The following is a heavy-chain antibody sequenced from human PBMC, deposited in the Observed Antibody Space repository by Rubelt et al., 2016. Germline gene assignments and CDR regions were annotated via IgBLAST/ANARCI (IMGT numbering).Heavy chain of an antibody. V-gene: IGHV3-23*04. CDR1: GFTFTNYW. Sequence: EVQLEESGGGLVQPGGSLRLSCAASGFTFTNYWMAWVRQAPGKGLEWVAAISTDGGDTWYADSMKGRFTISRDNSKNTLYLQMNSLRAEDTAEYYCARCADYGRREHGMDVWGQGTTVTASS. CDR2: ISTDGGDT. CDR3: ARCADYGRREHGMDV. J-gene: IGHJ6*02. D-gene: IGHD4-17*01.